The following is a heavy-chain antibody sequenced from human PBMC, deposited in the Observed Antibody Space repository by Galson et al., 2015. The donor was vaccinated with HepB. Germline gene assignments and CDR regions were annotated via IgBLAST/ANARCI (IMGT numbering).Heavy chain of an antibody. V-gene: IGHV3-30-3*01. D-gene: IGHD6-19*01. Sequence: SLRLSCAASGFTFSSYAMHWVRQAPGKGLEWVAVISYDGSNKYYADSVKGRFTIPRDNSKNTLYLQMNSLRAEDTAVYYCARDVRIAVAGTLFSSSYYGMDVWGQGTTVTVSS. CDR3: ARDVRIAVAGTLFSSSYYGMDV. CDR2: ISYDGSNK. CDR1: GFTFSSYA. J-gene: IGHJ6*02.